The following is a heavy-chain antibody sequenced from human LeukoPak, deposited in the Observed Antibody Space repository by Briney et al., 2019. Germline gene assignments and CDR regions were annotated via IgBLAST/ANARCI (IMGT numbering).Heavy chain of an antibody. Sequence: PGGSLRLSCAASGFTFSSYGMHWVRQAPGKGLEWVAAISYDGSNKYYADSVKGRFTISRDNSKNTLYLQMNSLRAEDTAVYYCAKAKQWLGYYYFDYWGQGTLVTVSS. D-gene: IGHD6-19*01. V-gene: IGHV3-30*18. J-gene: IGHJ4*02. CDR3: AKAKQWLGYYYFDY. CDR2: ISYDGSNK. CDR1: GFTFSSYG.